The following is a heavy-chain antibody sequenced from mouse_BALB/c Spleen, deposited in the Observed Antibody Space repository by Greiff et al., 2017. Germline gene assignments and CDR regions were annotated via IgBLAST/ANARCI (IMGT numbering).Heavy chain of an antibody. CDR3: AITARRAY. J-gene: IGHJ3*01. D-gene: IGHD1-2*01. CDR2: INPSTGYT. CDR1: GYTFTSYW. V-gene: IGHV1-7*01. Sequence: QVQLQQSGAELAKPGASVKMSCKASGYTFTSYWMHWVKQRPGQGLEWIGYINPSTGYTEYNQKFKDKATLTADKSSSTAYMQLSSLTSEDSAVYYCAITARRAYWGQGTLVTVSA.